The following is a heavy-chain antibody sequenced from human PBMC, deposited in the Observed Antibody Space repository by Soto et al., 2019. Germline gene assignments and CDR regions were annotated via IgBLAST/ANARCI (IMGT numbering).Heavy chain of an antibody. J-gene: IGHJ4*02. CDR2: IIPIFGTA. CDR3: AREGGADGTYSSSTLDY. V-gene: IGHV1-69*13. CDR1: GGTFSSYA. D-gene: IGHD6-6*01. Sequence: GASVKVSCKASGGTFSSYAISWVRQAPGQGLEWMGGIIPIFGTANYAQKFQGRVTITADESTGTAYMELSSLRSEDTAVYYCAREGGADGTYSSSTLDYWGQGTLVTVSS.